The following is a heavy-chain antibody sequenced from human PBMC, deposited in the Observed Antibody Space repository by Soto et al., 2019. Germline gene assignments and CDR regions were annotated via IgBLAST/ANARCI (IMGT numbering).Heavy chain of an antibody. V-gene: IGHV4-30-4*08. Sequence: SETLSLTCTVSGGSISSGGYYWSWIRQHPGKGLEWIGYIYYSGSTYYNPSLKSRVTISVDTSKNQFSLKLSSVTAADTAVYYCARGGVVVVAAWYYFDYWGQGTLVTVSS. J-gene: IGHJ4*02. CDR1: GGSISSGGYY. D-gene: IGHD2-15*01. CDR2: IYYSGST. CDR3: ARGGVVVVAAWYYFDY.